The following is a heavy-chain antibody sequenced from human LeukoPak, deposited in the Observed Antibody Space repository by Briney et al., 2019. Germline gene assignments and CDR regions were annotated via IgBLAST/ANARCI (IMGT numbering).Heavy chain of an antibody. CDR1: GFTFSSYG. CDR2: IWYDGSNK. Sequence: GGSLRLSCAASGFTFSSYGMHWVRQAPGKGLEWVAVIWYDGSNKYYADSVKGRSTISRDNSKNTLYLQMNSLRAEDTAVYYCAKDRITIFGVAPGNYYYYGMDVWGQGTTVTVSS. J-gene: IGHJ6*02. V-gene: IGHV3-33*06. CDR3: AKDRITIFGVAPGNYYYYGMDV. D-gene: IGHD3-3*01.